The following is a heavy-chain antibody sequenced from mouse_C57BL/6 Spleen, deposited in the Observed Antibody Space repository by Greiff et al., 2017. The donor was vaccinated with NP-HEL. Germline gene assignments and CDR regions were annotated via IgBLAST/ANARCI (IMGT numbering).Heavy chain of an antibody. Sequence: QVQLQQPGAELVKPGASVKLSCKASGYTFTSYWMQWVKQRPGQGLEWIGEIDPSDSYTNYNQKFKGKATLTVDTSSSTAYMQLSSLTSEDSAVYYCARSGSLDYRAWFAYWGQGTLVTVSA. CDR1: GYTFTSYW. D-gene: IGHD2-14*01. CDR2: IDPSDSYT. J-gene: IGHJ3*01. CDR3: ARSGSLDYRAWFAY. V-gene: IGHV1-50*01.